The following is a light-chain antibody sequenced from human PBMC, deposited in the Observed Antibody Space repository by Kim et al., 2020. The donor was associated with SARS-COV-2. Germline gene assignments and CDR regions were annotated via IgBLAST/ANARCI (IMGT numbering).Light chain of an antibody. J-gene: IGLJ2*01. CDR1: SGHSSYA. CDR3: QTWGTGIQI. Sequence: QLVLTQSPSASASLGASVKLTCTLSSGHSSYAIAWHQQQPEKGPRYLMKLNSDGSHNKGDGIPDRFSGSSSGADRYLTISSLQSEDEAAYYCQTWGTGIQIFGGGTQLTVL. V-gene: IGLV4-69*01. CDR2: LNSDGSH.